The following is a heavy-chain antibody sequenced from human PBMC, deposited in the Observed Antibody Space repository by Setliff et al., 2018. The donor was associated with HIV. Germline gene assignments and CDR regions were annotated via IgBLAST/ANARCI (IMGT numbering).Heavy chain of an antibody. CDR2: VKQDGTET. J-gene: IGHJ4*02. Sequence: GGSLRLSCAASGFRFRSYWVSWVRQAPGKGLESVANVKQDGTETLYVDSVKGRFTISRDNANNLVYLQMNSLRVEDTAVYFCARWGSGSYERVFDYWGQGMLVTVS. CDR1: GFRFRSYW. D-gene: IGHD1-26*01. CDR3: ARWGSGSYERVFDY. V-gene: IGHV3-7*01.